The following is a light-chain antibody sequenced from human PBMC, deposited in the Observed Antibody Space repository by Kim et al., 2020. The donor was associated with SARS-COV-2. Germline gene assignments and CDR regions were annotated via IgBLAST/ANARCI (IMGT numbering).Light chain of an antibody. CDR2: DVS. CDR1: SSDVGYYNY. V-gene: IGLV2-14*03. J-gene: IGLJ2*01. Sequence: QSALTQPASVSGSTGQSITISCTGTSSDVGYYNYVSWYQQHPDKAPKLMIYDVSKRPSGVSNSFSGSKSGSTASLTISGLQPEDEADYYCSSYTTSTTLVLGGGTQLTVL. CDR3: SSYTTSTTLV.